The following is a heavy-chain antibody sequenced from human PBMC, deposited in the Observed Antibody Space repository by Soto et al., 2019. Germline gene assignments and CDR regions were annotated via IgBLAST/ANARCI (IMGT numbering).Heavy chain of an antibody. CDR1: GGSFSGYY. CDR2: INHSGST. D-gene: IGHD2-2*01. Sequence: QVQLQQWGAGLLKPSETLSLTCAVYGGSFSGYYWSWIRQPPGKGLEWIGEINHSGSTNYNPSLKSRVTISVDTSKNQFSLKLSSVTAADTAVYYCARGGGYCSSTSCPRAWFDPWGQGTLVTVSS. J-gene: IGHJ5*02. CDR3: ARGGGYCSSTSCPRAWFDP. V-gene: IGHV4-34*01.